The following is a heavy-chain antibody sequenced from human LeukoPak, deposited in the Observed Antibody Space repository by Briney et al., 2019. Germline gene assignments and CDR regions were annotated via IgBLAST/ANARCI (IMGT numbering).Heavy chain of an antibody. CDR1: GYTFISYG. CDR2: ISAYNGNT. CDR3: ARIWDIVIVPAATFDY. J-gene: IGHJ4*02. V-gene: IGHV1-18*01. Sequence: ASVEVSCKASGYTFISYGISWMRQAPGQGLEWMGWISAYNGNTNYAQKLQGRVTMTTDTSTSTAYMELRSLRSDDTAVYYCARIWDIVIVPAATFDYWGQGTLVTVSS. D-gene: IGHD2-2*01.